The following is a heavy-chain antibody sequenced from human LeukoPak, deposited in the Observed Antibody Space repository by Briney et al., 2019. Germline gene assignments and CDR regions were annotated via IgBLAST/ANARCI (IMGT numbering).Heavy chain of an antibody. V-gene: IGHV1-69*13. J-gene: IGHJ4*02. CDR2: IIPIFGTA. CDR1: GGTFSSYA. Sequence: SVKVSCKASGGTFSSYATSWVRQAPGQGLEWMGGIIPIFGTANYAQKFQGRVTITADESTSTAYMELSSLRSEDTAVYYCARVMPSHRIGLGSYYFDYWGQGTLVTVSS. D-gene: IGHD2-2*01. CDR3: ARVMPSHRIGLGSYYFDY.